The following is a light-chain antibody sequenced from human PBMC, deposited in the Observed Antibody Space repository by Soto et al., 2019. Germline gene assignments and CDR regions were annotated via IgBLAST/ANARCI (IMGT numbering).Light chain of an antibody. CDR1: SSNIGTDYD. V-gene: IGLV1-40*01. J-gene: IGLJ3*02. CDR3: QSYDNSLSGWV. Sequence: QPVLTQPPSVSGAPGQRVTISCTGSSSNIGTDYDVHWYQQVPGTAPKLLIYGNSNRPSGVPDRFSGSKSGTSASLAITGLQAEDEADYYCQSYDNSLSGWVFGGGTKVTVL. CDR2: GNS.